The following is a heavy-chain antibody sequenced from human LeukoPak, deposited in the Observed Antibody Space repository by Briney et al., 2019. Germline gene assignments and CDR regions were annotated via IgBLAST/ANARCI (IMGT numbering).Heavy chain of an antibody. CDR2: ISAYNGNT. CDR1: GYTFTSYG. Sequence: GASVEVSCEASGYTFTSYGISWVRQAPGQGLEWMGWISAYNGNTNYAQKLQGRVTVTTDTSTNTAYMELRSLRSDDTAVYYCAREVMVRRASNWFDPWGQGTLVTVSS. V-gene: IGHV1-18*01. D-gene: IGHD3-10*01. J-gene: IGHJ5*02. CDR3: AREVMVRRASNWFDP.